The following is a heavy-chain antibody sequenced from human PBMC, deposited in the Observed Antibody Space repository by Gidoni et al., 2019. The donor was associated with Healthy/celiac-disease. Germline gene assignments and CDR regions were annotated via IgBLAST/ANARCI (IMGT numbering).Heavy chain of an antibody. J-gene: IGHJ4*02. D-gene: IGHD2-2*01. Sequence: QVQLVPSGAEVQKPGSSVKVSCKASGVTFSSYTIRWGRQAPGQGLEWMGRIIPILGIANYAQKFKGRVTSTADKSTSTAYMELSSLRAEETAVYYCASGLGSTGIVVVPAAMGQFDYWGQGTLVTVSS. V-gene: IGHV1-69*02. CDR2: IIPILGIA. CDR1: GVTFSSYT. CDR3: ASGLGSTGIVVVPAAMGQFDY.